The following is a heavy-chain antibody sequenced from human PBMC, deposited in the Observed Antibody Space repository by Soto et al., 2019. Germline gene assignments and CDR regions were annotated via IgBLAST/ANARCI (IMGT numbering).Heavy chain of an antibody. CDR2: INHSGST. Sequence: ETLSLTCAVYGGSFSGYYWSWIRQPPGKGLEWIGEINHSGSTNYNPSLKSRVTISVDTSKNQFSLKLSSVTAADTAVYYCARALYGANWVCLLKRAPFDYCGQGTLVTVSS. J-gene: IGHJ4*02. CDR3: ARALYGANWVCLLKRAPFDY. D-gene: IGHD2-21*01. CDR1: GGSFSGYY. V-gene: IGHV4-34*01.